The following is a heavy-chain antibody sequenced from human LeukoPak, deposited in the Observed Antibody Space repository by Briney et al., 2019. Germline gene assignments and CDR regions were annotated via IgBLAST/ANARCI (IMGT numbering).Heavy chain of an antibody. CDR2: IYHSGST. Sequence: SETLFLTCAVSGGSISSGGYSWSWIRQPPGEGLGWVGYIYHSGSTYYNPSLKSRVTISVDRSKNQFSLKLSSVTAADTAVYYCAREIGGSGSFDYWGQGTLVTVSS. V-gene: IGHV4-30-2*01. D-gene: IGHD3-10*01. CDR1: GGSISSGGYS. J-gene: IGHJ4*02. CDR3: AREIGGSGSFDY.